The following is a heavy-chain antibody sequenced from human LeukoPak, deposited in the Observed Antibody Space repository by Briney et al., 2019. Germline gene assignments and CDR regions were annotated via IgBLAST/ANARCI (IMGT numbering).Heavy chain of an antibody. CDR2: INPSGGST. CDR1: GYTFTSYY. D-gene: IGHD3-22*01. CDR3: ARVPDYYENTPGGDI. V-gene: IGHV1-46*01. J-gene: IGHJ3*02. Sequence: ASVKVSCKASGYTFTSYYMHWVRQAPGQGLEWMGIINPSGGSTSYAQKFQGRVTITADKSTSTVYMELSSLRSEDTAVYYCARVPDYYENTPGGDIWGQGTMVIVSS.